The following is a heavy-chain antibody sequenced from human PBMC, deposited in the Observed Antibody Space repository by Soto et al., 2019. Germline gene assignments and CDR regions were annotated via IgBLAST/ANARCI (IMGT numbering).Heavy chain of an antibody. Sequence: PGGSLRLSCAASGFTFSSYSMNWVRQAPGKGLEWVSSISSSSSYIYYADSVKGRFTISRDNAKSSLYLQMNSLRAEDTAVYYCARSITIFGVVISYFDYWGQGTLVTVSS. CDR3: ARSITIFGVVISYFDY. V-gene: IGHV3-21*01. D-gene: IGHD3-3*01. CDR1: GFTFSSYS. J-gene: IGHJ4*02. CDR2: ISSSSSYI.